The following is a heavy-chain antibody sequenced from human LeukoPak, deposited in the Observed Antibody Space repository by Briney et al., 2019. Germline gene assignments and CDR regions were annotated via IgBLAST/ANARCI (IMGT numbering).Heavy chain of an antibody. CDR1: GFTVSSNY. Sequence: PGGSLRLSCAASGFTVSSNYMSWVRQAPGKGLEWVSVIYSGGSTYYADSVKGRFTISRDNSKNTLYLQMNSLRAEDTAVYYCTTKWELRGDYFDYWGQGTLVTVSS. CDR3: TTKWELRGDYFDY. J-gene: IGHJ4*02. V-gene: IGHV3-66*01. D-gene: IGHD1-26*01. CDR2: IYSGGST.